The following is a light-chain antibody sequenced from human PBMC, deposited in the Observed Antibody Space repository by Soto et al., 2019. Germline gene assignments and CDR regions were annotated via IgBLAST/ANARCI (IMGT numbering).Light chain of an antibody. Sequence: QSALTQPPSASGFPGQSATVSCTGPSIDVGGNDSVSWYQQHPGKAPAILVYEVTNRPSGVPNRHSGSKSGNTASLIISGLQADDDADYYCSSYSTTSTLAFGSGTTLTVL. CDR3: SSYSTTSTLA. V-gene: IGLV2-14*01. CDR1: SIDVGGNDS. J-gene: IGLJ1*01. CDR2: EVT.